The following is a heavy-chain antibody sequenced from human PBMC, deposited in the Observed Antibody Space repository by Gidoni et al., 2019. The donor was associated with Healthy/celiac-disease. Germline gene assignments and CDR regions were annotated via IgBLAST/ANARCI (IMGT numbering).Heavy chain of an antibody. CDR3: ARYTNWDFFHY. CDR2: ISGSGETT. V-gene: IGHV3-23*01. CDR1: GFTFINYA. J-gene: IGHJ4*02. D-gene: IGHD7-27*01. Sequence: EVQLLESGGGLIQPGGSLRLSCAASGFTFINYAMTWVRQAPGKGLEWVSTISGSGETTYYADSVKGRFTVSRDNSKNTLYLQMNSLTAADTAVYYCARYTNWDFFHYWGQGTLVTVSS.